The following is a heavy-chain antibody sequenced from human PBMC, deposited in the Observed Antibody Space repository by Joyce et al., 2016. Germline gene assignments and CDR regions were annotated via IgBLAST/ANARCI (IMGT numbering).Heavy chain of an antibody. CDR3: ARGRGSGRPFDAFNI. CDR2: IDRAGNT. D-gene: IGHD6-19*01. CDR1: GESFSDYY. Sequence: QVQLQQWGAGLLKPSETLSLTCAVYGESFSDYYWSGIRQPPGQGREWIGEIDRAGNTNDNPSLKGRVALSVATSKNYFSLKLNSVTAADTAVYYCARGRGSGRPFDAFNIWGQGTIVTVSS. J-gene: IGHJ3*02. V-gene: IGHV4-34*01.